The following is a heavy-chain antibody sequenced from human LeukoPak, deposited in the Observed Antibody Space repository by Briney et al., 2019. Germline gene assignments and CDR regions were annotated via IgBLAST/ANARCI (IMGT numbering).Heavy chain of an antibody. CDR3: AKPVPYYSGSYYALDY. D-gene: IGHD1-26*01. CDR2: IRYDGSNK. CDR1: GFTFSSYG. V-gene: IGHV3-30*02. J-gene: IGHJ4*02. Sequence: GGSLRLSCAASGFTFSSYGMHWVRQAPGKGLEWVAFIRYDGSNKYYADSVKGRFTISRDNSKNTLYLQMNSLRAEDTAVYYCAKPVPYYSGSYYALDYWGQGTLVTVSS.